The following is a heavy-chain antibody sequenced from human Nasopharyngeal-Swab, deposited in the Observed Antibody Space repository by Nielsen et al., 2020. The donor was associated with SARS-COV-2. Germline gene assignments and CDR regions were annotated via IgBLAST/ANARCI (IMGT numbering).Heavy chain of an antibody. V-gene: IGHV3-23*01. Sequence: GESLKISCAASGFTFSSFAMSWVRQAPGKGLEWVSAISGSGGSTYYTDSVKGRFTISRDNSKNTLYLQMNSLRAEDTAVFYCARSQTYYYDSSGYLDCWGQGTLVTVSS. CDR1: GFTFSSFA. J-gene: IGHJ4*02. D-gene: IGHD3-22*01. CDR3: ARSQTYYYDSSGYLDC. CDR2: ISGSGGST.